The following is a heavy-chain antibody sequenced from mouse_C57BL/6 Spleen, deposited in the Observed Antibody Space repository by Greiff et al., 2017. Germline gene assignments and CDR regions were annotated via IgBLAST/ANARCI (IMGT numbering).Heavy chain of an antibody. D-gene: IGHD2-4*01. CDR2: IGTHSGGT. J-gene: IGHJ1*03. V-gene: IGHV1-72*01. CDR3: ESYDYDGYFDV. Sequence: QVQLQQPGAELVKPGASVKLSCKASGYTFTSSWMHWVKQRPGRGLEWIGRIGTHSGGTKYNETFKSKATLTVDKPSSTTSMQLSRLTAKDEAVYYCESYDYDGYFDVWGTGTTVTVSS. CDR1: GYTFTSSW.